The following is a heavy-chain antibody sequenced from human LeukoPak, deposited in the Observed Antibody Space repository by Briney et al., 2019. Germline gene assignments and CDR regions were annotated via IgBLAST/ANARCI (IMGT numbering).Heavy chain of an antibody. CDR1: GGSIRNYY. J-gene: IGHJ3*02. V-gene: IGHV4-59*01. Sequence: SETLSLTYTVCGGSIRNYYWTWLRQPPGKGLEWIGYIYYSGSTNYNPSLKSRVTLSVDTSKNQFSLKLYSVTAADTAVYFWARAYYYVSSGYDDAFDIWGQGTMVTVSS. CDR2: IYYSGST. D-gene: IGHD3-22*01. CDR3: ARAYYYVSSGYDDAFDI.